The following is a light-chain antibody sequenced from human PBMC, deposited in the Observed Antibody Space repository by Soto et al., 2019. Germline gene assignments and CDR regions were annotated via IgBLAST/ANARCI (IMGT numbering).Light chain of an antibody. V-gene: IGLV2-14*01. J-gene: IGLJ2*01. CDR3: ASYTRTTTLV. CDR1: SSDVGGHNY. Sequence: QSALTQPASVSGSPGQSITISCTGTSSDVGGHNYVSWYQQHPGKAPKLMIYEVNNRPSGVSDRFSGSKAGNTASLTISGLQAEDEADYYCASYTRTTTLVFGGGTKLTVL. CDR2: EVN.